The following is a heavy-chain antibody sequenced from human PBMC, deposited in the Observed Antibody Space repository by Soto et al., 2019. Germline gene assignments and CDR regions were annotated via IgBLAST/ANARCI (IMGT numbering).Heavy chain of an antibody. V-gene: IGHV4-34*01. CDR1: GGSVNSGNYY. CDR3: ARVERGTATTVVDAFDI. CDR2: MSHSGGT. D-gene: IGHD1-1*01. J-gene: IGHJ3*02. Sequence: QVQLQQWGAGLLKPSETLSLTCAVFGGSVNSGNYYWSWIRQPPGKGLEWIGEMSHSGGTHFNPSLKSRVTLSVDTPKNQFSLKMSSVTAADTALYYCARVERGTATTVVDAFDIWGPGTMVTVSS.